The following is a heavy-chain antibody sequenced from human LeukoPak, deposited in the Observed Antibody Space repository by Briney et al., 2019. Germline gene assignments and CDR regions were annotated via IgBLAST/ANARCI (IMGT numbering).Heavy chain of an antibody. D-gene: IGHD3-10*01. Sequence: SETLSLTCTVSGGSIRSSGYYWGWIRQPPGKGLEWIGSIYDSGSTYYNPSLKSRVTISVDTSKNQFSLKLSSVTAADTAVYYCARTKSKITMVRGVILNWFDPWGQGTLVTVSS. V-gene: IGHV4-39*07. CDR1: GGSIRSSGYY. J-gene: IGHJ5*02. CDR2: IYDSGST. CDR3: ARTKSKITMVRGVILNWFDP.